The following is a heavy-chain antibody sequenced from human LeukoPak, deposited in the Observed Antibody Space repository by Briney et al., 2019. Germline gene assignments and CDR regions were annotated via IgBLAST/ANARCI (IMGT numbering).Heavy chain of an antibody. CDR1: RFTFSSYG. D-gene: IGHD3-22*01. CDR3: ARTAWDYYGLI. CDR2: ISYDGSNK. J-gene: IGHJ3*02. V-gene: IGHV3-30*03. Sequence: GGSLRLSCAASRFTFSSYGMHWVRQAPGKGLEWVAVISYDGSNKYYADSVKGRFTISRDNSKNTLYLQMNSLRAEDTAVYFCARTAWDYYGLICGQGTMVTVSS.